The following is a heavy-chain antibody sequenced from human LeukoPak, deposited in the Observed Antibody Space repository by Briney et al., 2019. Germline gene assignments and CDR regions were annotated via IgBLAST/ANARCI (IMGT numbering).Heavy chain of an antibody. D-gene: IGHD6-13*01. Sequence: PSETLSLTCSVSGGSISSYYWTWIRQPPGKGLEWIGYIHNSGSINYNPSLKSRVTISVDTSRNQFSLKLTSVTAADTAVYYCARWLYSSSWSRCFDPWGQGTLVTVSS. J-gene: IGHJ5*02. CDR2: IHNSGSI. CDR1: GGSISSYY. V-gene: IGHV4-59*01. CDR3: ARWLYSSSWSRCFDP.